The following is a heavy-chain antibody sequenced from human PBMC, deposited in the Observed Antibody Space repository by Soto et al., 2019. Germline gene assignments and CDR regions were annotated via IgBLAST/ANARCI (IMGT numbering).Heavy chain of an antibody. CDR1: GFTFSSYS. CDR2: FRTGGDDGTT. CDR3: AKKVNSGPGSQYFDY. D-gene: IGHD3-10*01. Sequence: GGSLRLSCAASGFTFSSYSMSWVRQAPGKGLEWVSGFRTGGDDGTTYYADSVKGRFTISRDNSKNTLFLQMNSLRAEDTAIYYCAKKVNSGPGSQYFDYWGQGTRVTVLL. J-gene: IGHJ4*02. V-gene: IGHV3-23*01.